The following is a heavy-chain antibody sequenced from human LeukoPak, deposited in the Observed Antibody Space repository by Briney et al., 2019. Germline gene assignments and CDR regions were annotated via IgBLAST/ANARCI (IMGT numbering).Heavy chain of an antibody. CDR1: GYSFTSYG. D-gene: IGHD5-24*01. J-gene: IGHJ3*01. CDR2: ISAYNGDT. CDR3: ARGLQENLAWLTAFSAFDV. V-gene: IGHV1-18*01. Sequence: ASVKVSCKASGYSFTSYGFSWVRQAPGQGLEWMGWISAYNGDTNYAQKLQGRVTITTDTSTSTAYMELRSLRSDDTAVYYCARGLQENLAWLTAFSAFDVWGPGTMVTVSS.